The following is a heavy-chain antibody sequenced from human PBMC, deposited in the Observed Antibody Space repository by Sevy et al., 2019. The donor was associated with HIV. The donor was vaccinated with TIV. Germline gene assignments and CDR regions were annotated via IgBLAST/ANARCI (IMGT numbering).Heavy chain of an antibody. V-gene: IGHV3-11*01. CDR3: ARDHEKDGDLGDYYYYAMDV. CDR2: ISGSGDSI. Sequence: GGSLRLSCAASGFTLSDYYMSWIRQAPGKGLQWISYISGSGDSIYYADSVKGGFTISRDNTKNSLYLQMNRLRAEDTAVYFCARDHEKDGDLGDYYYYAMDVWGQGTTVTVSS. D-gene: IGHD4-17*01. J-gene: IGHJ6*02. CDR1: GFTLSDYY.